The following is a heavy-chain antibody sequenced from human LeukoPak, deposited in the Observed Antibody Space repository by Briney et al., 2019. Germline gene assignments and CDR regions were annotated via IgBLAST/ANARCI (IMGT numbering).Heavy chain of an antibody. Sequence: HPGGSLRLSCAASGFTFSSYAMHWVRQAPGKGLEWVANIKQDGSEKYYVDSVKGRFTISRDNAKNSLYLQMNSLRAEDTAVYYCARVYYYYMDVWGKGTTVTVSS. J-gene: IGHJ6*03. V-gene: IGHV3-7*01. CDR3: ARVYYYYMDV. CDR1: GFTFSSYA. CDR2: IKQDGSEK.